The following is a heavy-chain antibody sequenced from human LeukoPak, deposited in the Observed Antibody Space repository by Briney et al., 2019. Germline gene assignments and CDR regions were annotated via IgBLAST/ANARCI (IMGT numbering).Heavy chain of an antibody. CDR1: GSSFTSYW. J-gene: IGHJ4*02. CDR3: ARRAFGLYYFDY. CDR2: IYPGDSDT. D-gene: IGHD3-16*01. Sequence: GESLKISCQGSGSSFTSYWIAWVRQLPGKGLGGLGIIYPGDSDTRYSPSFQGQVTISADKSISTAYLQWSSLKASDTAMYYCARRAFGLYYFDYWGQGTLVTVSS. V-gene: IGHV5-51*01.